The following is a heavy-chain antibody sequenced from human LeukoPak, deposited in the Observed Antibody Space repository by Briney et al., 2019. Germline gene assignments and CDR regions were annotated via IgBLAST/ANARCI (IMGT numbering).Heavy chain of an antibody. CDR2: ISYDGSNK. Sequence: GGSLRLSCAASGFTFSSYAMHWVRQAPGKGLEWVAVISYDGSNKYYADSVKGRFTISRDNSKNALYLQLTSLRLEDTALYYCVKDLTGTWSFDYWGQGTLVTVSS. V-gene: IGHV3-30*14. D-gene: IGHD3-9*01. CDR1: GFTFSSYA. J-gene: IGHJ4*02. CDR3: VKDLTGTWSFDY.